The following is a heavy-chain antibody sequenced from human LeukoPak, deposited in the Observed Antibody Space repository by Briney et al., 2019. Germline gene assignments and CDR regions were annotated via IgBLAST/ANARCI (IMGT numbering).Heavy chain of an antibody. D-gene: IGHD6-13*01. J-gene: IGHJ4*02. CDR1: GDSVCSNSAA. CDR2: TYYRSKWYN. CDR3: ARGPYSSSWSFDY. V-gene: IGHV6-1*01. Sequence: QTLSLTCAISGDSVCSNSAAWNWIRQSPSRGLVWLGRTYYRSKWYNDYAVSVKSLITINPDTSKNQFSLQLNSVTPEDTAVYYCARGPYSSSWSFDYWGKGTLVTVSS.